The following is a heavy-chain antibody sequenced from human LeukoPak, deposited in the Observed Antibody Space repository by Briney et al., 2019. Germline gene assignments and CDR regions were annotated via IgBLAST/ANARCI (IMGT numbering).Heavy chain of an antibody. D-gene: IGHD3-9*01. CDR2: IYYSGST. CDR1: GGSISSGGYY. J-gene: IGHJ4*02. CDR3: ARGDSLLRYFDRLPPDY. V-gene: IGHV4-31*03. Sequence: SETLSLTCTVSGGSISSGGYYWSWIRQHPGKGLEWIGYIYYSGSTYYNPSLKSRVTISVDTSKNQFSLKLSSVTAADTAVYYCARGDSLLRYFDRLPPDYWGQGTLVTVSS.